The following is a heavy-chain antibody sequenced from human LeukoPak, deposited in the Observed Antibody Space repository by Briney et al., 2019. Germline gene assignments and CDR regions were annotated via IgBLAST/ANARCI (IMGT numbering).Heavy chain of an antibody. J-gene: IGHJ4*02. D-gene: IGHD3-10*01. CDR1: GGSFSGYY. CDR3: ARDRAARGLKGYYFDY. Sequence: SETLSLTCAVYGGSFSGYYWSWIRQPPGKGLEWIGEISHSGSTNYNPSLKSRVTISVDTSKNQFSLKLSSVTAADTAVYYCARDRAARGLKGYYFDYWGQGTLVTVSS. CDR2: ISHSGST. V-gene: IGHV4-34*01.